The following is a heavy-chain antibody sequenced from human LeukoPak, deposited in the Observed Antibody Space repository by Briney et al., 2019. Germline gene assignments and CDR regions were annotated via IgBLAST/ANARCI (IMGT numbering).Heavy chain of an antibody. Sequence: PSETLSVTCAVYGGSFSGYYWSWIRQPPGKGLEWIGEINHSGSTNYSPSLKSRVTISVDTSKNQFSLKLSSVTAADTAVYYCARTSSSWYYFDYWGQGTLVTVSS. V-gene: IGHV4-34*01. J-gene: IGHJ4*02. D-gene: IGHD6-13*01. CDR3: ARTSSSWYYFDY. CDR2: INHSGST. CDR1: GGSFSGYY.